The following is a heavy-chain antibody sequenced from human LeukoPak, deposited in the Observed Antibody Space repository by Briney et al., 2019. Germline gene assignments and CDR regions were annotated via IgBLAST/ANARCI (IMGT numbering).Heavy chain of an antibody. J-gene: IGHJ5*02. Sequence: GASVKVSCKASGYTFTSYGISWVRQAPGQGLEWMGWISAYNGNTNYAQKLQGRVTMTTDTSTSTAYMDLRSLRSDDTAVYYCARVPTFYDSSGYYWREWFDPWGQGTLVTVSS. V-gene: IGHV1-18*01. CDR1: GYTFTSYG. D-gene: IGHD3-22*01. CDR3: ARVPTFYDSSGYYWREWFDP. CDR2: ISAYNGNT.